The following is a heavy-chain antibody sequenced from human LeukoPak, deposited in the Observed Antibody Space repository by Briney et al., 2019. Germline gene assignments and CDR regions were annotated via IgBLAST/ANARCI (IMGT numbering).Heavy chain of an antibody. D-gene: IGHD4-17*01. CDR2: LSGSGGST. CDR1: GFAFRSYA. Sequence: GGSLRLSYAPSGFAFRSYAMSWVRQAPGKGLECVLALSGSGGSTYYADSVKGRFTISRDNSKNTLYLQMSSRRAEDTAVYYCAKDNGDYGFDYWGQGTLATVSS. CDR3: AKDNGDYGFDY. V-gene: IGHV3-23*01. J-gene: IGHJ4*02.